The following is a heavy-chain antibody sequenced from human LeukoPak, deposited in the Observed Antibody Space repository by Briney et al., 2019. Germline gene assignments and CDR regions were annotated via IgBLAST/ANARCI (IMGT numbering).Heavy chain of an antibody. CDR2: ISYDGSKK. Sequence: GGSLRLSCAASGFTFSSYAMHWVRQAPGKGLEWVAVISYDGSKKYSADSVKGRFTISRDNSKNTLYLQMNSLRAEDTAVYYCARDSPRGYCSGGSCHSPFDYWGQGTLVTVSS. CDR1: GFTFSSYA. J-gene: IGHJ4*02. D-gene: IGHD2-15*01. CDR3: ARDSPRGYCSGGSCHSPFDY. V-gene: IGHV3-30-3*01.